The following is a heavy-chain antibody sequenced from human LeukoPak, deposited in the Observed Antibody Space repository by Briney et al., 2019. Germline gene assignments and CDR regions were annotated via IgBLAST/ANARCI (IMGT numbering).Heavy chain of an antibody. D-gene: IGHD3-9*01. Sequence: SQTLSLTCTVSGGSISSGDYYWSWIRQPPGKGLEWIGYIYYSGSTYYNPSLKSRVTISVDTSKNQFSLKLSFVTAADTAVYYCARDDFDHYFDYWGQGTLVTVSS. V-gene: IGHV4-30-4*01. J-gene: IGHJ4*02. CDR2: IYYSGST. CDR3: ARDDFDHYFDY. CDR1: GGSISSGDYY.